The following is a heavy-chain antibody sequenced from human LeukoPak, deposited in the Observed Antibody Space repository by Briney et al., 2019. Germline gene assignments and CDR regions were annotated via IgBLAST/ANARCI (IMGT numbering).Heavy chain of an antibody. V-gene: IGHV3-48*03. Sequence: GGSLRLSCAASGFDLSTYEMNWVRQAPGKGLEWIADITISGHTKNYAGSVKGRFSISRDNARTSLYLQMHSLRVEDTGVYYCARGDPHADLWGQGTLVTVSS. D-gene: IGHD5-24*01. CDR1: GFDLSTYE. CDR2: ITISGHTK. J-gene: IGHJ5*02. CDR3: ARGDPHADL.